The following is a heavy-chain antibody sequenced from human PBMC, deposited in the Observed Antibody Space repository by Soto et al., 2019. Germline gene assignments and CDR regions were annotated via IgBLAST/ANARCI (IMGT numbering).Heavy chain of an antibody. CDR1: GFTFGSCG. CDR3: ARGLELEDYFYGMDA. J-gene: IGHJ6*01. Sequence: QVHLVESGGGVVQPGRSLRLSCEASGFTFGSCGMFWIRQAPGKGLEWVAVIWFDGSYKYYADSVKGRFTISRDNSNNTVYLQMSSLRAEDSAVYYCARGLELEDYFYGMDAWGQGTTVTVSS. D-gene: IGHD3-3*01. V-gene: IGHV3-33*01. CDR2: IWFDGSYK.